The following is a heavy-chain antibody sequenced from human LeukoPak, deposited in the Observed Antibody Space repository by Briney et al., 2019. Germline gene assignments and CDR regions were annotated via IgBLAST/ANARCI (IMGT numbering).Heavy chain of an antibody. CDR2: IRGSGDTI. D-gene: IGHD6-13*01. V-gene: IGHV3-23*01. CDR3: AKGAALVPQGDFEY. CDR1: GFTFSSYA. Sequence: GGSLRLSCAASGFTFSSYAMNWVRQAPGKGLEWVSGIRGSGDTIHYADSVEGRLSTSRDNAKNTVYLQLDSLAPEDTAVYYCAKGAALVPQGDFEYWGQGALVTVSS. J-gene: IGHJ4*02.